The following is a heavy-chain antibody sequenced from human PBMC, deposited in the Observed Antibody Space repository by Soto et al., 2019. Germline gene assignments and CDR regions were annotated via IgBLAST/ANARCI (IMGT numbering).Heavy chain of an antibody. D-gene: IGHD7-27*01. V-gene: IGHV3-23*02. CDR3: ATHAEYQLGSWFDP. Sequence: EVQLLESGGGLVQPGGSLRLSCAVSGFSFSTYAMSWVRQAPGKGLEWVSGIRAGGGNTYYEDSVRGRFTISRDNSKDTLYLQITSLRAEDTAFYYCATHAEYQLGSWFDPWGQGTLVTVSS. CDR1: GFSFSTYA. CDR2: IRAGGGNT. J-gene: IGHJ5*02.